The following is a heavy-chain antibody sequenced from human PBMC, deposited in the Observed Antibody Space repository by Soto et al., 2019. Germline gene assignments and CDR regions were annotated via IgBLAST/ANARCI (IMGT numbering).Heavy chain of an antibody. CDR2: IKSDGIRT. D-gene: IGHD1-7*01. Sequence: EVQLVESGGGLVQPGGSLRLSCAASGFTLSSYWKHWVRQVPGKGLMWVSRIKSDGIRTNYADSVKGRFTISRDNAKNTLYLQMNSLRAEDTAVYYCARDLGNYDRYYFDYWGQGTLVTVSS. J-gene: IGHJ4*02. CDR1: GFTLSSYW. V-gene: IGHV3-74*01. CDR3: ARDLGNYDRYYFDY.